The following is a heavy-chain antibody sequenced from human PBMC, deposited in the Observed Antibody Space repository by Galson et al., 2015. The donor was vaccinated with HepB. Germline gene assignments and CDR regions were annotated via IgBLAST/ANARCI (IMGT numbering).Heavy chain of an antibody. V-gene: IGHV3-33*01. D-gene: IGHD3-22*01. CDR1: GFTFSSYG. CDR2: TWSDGRRK. CDR3: ARDGSTDYYQIDY. J-gene: IGHJ4*02. Sequence: SLRLSCAPSGFTFSSYGMHWVRQAPGKGLEWVAVTWSDGRRKYHADSVKGRFTISKDNSKNMLFLQMNSLRVEDTVVYYCARDGSTDYYQIDYWGQGILVTVSS.